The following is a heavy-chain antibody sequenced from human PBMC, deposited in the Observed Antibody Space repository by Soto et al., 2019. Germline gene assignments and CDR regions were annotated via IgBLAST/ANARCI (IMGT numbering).Heavy chain of an antibody. V-gene: IGHV4-31*03. Sequence: PSETLSLTCTVSGGSIRSDDDYWTWVRQHPGKGLEWIGHVFYTGDTDYNPSLKSRITISADPSRNQFSLRLTSVTAADTAVYYCVRDHDLHNYGYPAFDIWGQGTMVTVSS. CDR3: VRDHDLHNYGYPAFDI. CDR2: VFYTGDT. J-gene: IGHJ3*02. CDR1: GGSIRSDDDY. D-gene: IGHD5-18*01.